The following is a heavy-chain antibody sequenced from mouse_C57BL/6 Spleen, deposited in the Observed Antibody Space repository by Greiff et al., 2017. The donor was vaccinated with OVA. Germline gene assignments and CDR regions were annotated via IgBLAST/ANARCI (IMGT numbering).Heavy chain of an antibody. D-gene: IGHD1-1*01. CDR3: AYGSSYWYFDV. V-gene: IGHV1-82*01. CDR1: GYAFSSSW. CDR2: IYPGDGDT. J-gene: IGHJ1*03. Sequence: QVQLKQSGPELVKPGASVKISCKASGYAFSSSWMNWVKQRPGKGLEWIGRIYPGDGDTNYNGKFKGKATLTAEKSSSTAYMQLSSLTSEDSAVYFCAYGSSYWYFDVWGTGTTVTVSS.